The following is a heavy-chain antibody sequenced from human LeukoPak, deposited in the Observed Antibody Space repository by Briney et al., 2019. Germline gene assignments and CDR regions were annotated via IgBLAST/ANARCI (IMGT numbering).Heavy chain of an antibody. J-gene: IGHJ4*02. CDR2: IWYDGSNK. D-gene: IGHD4-17*01. CDR1: GFTFSSYG. V-gene: IGHV3-33*01. Sequence: GGPLRLSCAASGFTFSSYGMHRVRQAPGKGLEWVAVIWYDGSNKYYADSVKGRFTISRDNSKNTLYLQMNSLRAEDTAVYYCAREYGDYSCYFDYWGQGTLVTVSS. CDR3: AREYGDYSCYFDY.